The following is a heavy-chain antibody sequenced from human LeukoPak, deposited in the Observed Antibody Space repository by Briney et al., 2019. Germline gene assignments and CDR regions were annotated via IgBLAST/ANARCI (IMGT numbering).Heavy chain of an antibody. D-gene: IGHD6-6*01. CDR2: IYHSGST. CDR1: GGSISSGGYS. V-gene: IGHV4-30-2*01. J-gene: IGHJ4*02. CDR3: ARESIAARLGFDY. Sequence: SETLSLTCAVSGGSISSGGYSWSWIRQPPGKGLEWIGYIYHSGSTYYNPSLKSRVTISVDTSKNQFSLKLSSVTAADTAVYYCARESIAARLGFDYWGQGTLVTVSS.